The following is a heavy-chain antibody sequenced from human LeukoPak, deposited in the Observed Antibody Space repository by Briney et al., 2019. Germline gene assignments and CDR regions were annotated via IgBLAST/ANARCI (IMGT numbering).Heavy chain of an antibody. Sequence: ASETLSLTCTVSGGSISSSSYYWGWIRQPPGKGLEWIGSIYYSGSTNYNPSLKSRVTMSVDTSKNQFSLKLSSVTAADTAVYYCARYKGADYAVVKDVFDIWGQGTMVTVSS. J-gene: IGHJ3*02. CDR1: GGSISSSSYY. CDR3: ARYKGADYAVVKDVFDI. V-gene: IGHV4-39*07. CDR2: IYYSGST. D-gene: IGHD2-21*01.